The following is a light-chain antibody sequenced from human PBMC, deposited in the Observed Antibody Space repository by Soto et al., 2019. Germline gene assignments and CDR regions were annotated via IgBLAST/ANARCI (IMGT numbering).Light chain of an antibody. J-gene: IGKJ1*01. CDR1: QGISTY. CDR2: AAS. V-gene: IGKV1-9*01. Sequence: DIQLTQSPSFLSAAVGDRVTITCRASQGISTYLAWYQQKPGKAPKSLIYAASTLQSGVPSRSSGSGSGTEFTLTISSLQPEDCATYSCQELNSYPRTFGQGTKVDI. CDR3: QELNSYPRT.